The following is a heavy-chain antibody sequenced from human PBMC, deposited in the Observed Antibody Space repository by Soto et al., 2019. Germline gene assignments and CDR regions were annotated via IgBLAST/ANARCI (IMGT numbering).Heavy chain of an antibody. V-gene: IGHV3-74*01. J-gene: IGHJ6*02. D-gene: IGHD3-16*02. CDR1: EFTFNNYW. CDR3: ARGIYLKYGLDV. Sequence: EVQLVESGGGLVQPGGSLRLSCAASEFTFNNYWMHWVRQVPGKGLEWVSRINTDGSTTNYADSVMGRFTISRDNADNKVYLKMNSLRAEDTAVYYCARGIYLKYGLDVWGQGATVTVSS. CDR2: INTDGSTT.